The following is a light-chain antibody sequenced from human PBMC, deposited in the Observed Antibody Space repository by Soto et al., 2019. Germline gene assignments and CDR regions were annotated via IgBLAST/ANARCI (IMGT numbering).Light chain of an antibody. CDR3: CSWASSSSYV. Sequence: HSALTQPTNVSGSPGQSIIISCRGTTSDVGGYNRVSRYTQRTAKAPKLLIYEGTQRPSGVSSRFSGSKSGNTASLTIYGLHAEDEADYYCCSWASSSSYVFGTGTKVTVL. V-gene: IGLV2-23*01. CDR2: EGT. J-gene: IGLJ1*01. CDR1: TSDVGGYNR.